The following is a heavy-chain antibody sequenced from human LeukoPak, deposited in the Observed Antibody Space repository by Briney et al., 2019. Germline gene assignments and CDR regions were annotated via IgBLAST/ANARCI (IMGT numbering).Heavy chain of an antibody. V-gene: IGHV4-31*03. Sequence: SETLSLTCTVSGGSISSGGYYWSWIRQHPGKGLEWIGYIYYSGSTYYNPSLKSRVTISGDTSKNQFSLKLSSVTAADTAVYYCASSSLGYYYDSSGYRAPHWFDPWGQGTLVTVSS. CDR1: GGSISSGGYY. D-gene: IGHD3-22*01. CDR2: IYYSGST. J-gene: IGHJ5*02. CDR3: ASSSLGYYYDSSGYRAPHWFDP.